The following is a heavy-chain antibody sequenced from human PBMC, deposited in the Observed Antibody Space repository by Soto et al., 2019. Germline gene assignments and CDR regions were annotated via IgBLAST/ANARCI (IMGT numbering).Heavy chain of an antibody. CDR3: ARESRSALGTVEH. CDR2: IYASGNT. CDR1: GASISDYY. D-gene: IGHD6-13*01. V-gene: IGHV4-4*07. Sequence: XGTLSLTCTVSGASISDYYWSWIRQPAGKGLECIGRIYASGNTNYNPSLKSRVTMSVDTSKNQFSLTLNSVTAADTAVYYCARESRSALGTVEHWGRGTLVTVSS. J-gene: IGHJ4*02.